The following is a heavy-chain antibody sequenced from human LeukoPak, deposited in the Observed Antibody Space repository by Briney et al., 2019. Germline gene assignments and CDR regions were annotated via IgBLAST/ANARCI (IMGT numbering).Heavy chain of an antibody. D-gene: IGHD3-22*01. CDR3: AKEKYYYDSSGYSIIYFDY. CDR2: ISWNSGSI. J-gene: IGHJ4*02. CDR1: VFTFDDYA. Sequence: GGSLRLSCAASVFTFDDYAMHWVRQAPGKGLDGVSGISWNSGSIVYADSVKGRFTISRDNAEKSLYLQMNSLRAEDTALYYCAKEKYYYDSSGYSIIYFDYGGQGTLVTVS. V-gene: IGHV3-9*01.